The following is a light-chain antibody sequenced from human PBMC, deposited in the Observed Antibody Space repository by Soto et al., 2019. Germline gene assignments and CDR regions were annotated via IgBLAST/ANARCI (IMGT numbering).Light chain of an antibody. CDR3: QQSYKTPHT. Sequence: DIQMTQSPSSLSASVGDRVNITCRTGQTIGTFLNWYQQKVGKAPKLLIFGASNLQSAVPSRFSGSGSGTEFTLTVSSLEAEDFATYYCQQSYKTPHTFGQGTKLETK. CDR2: GAS. J-gene: IGKJ2*01. CDR1: QTIGTF. V-gene: IGKV1-39*01.